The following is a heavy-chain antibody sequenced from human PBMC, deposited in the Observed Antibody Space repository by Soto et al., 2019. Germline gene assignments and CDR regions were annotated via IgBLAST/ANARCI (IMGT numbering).Heavy chain of an antibody. CDR2: VYYTGFT. CDR1: GGSISGSDYY. J-gene: IGHJ4*01. CDR3: ASSQKGYNWNYFDH. V-gene: IGHV4-39*01. D-gene: IGHD1-20*01. Sequence: SETLSLTCAVSGGSISGSDYYWGWLRQSPGRGPEWIGSVYYTGFTSYNPSPESRVSVSVDTSKNQFSLKVSAVTAADTAVYYCASSQKGYNWNYFDHWGHGALVTTSS.